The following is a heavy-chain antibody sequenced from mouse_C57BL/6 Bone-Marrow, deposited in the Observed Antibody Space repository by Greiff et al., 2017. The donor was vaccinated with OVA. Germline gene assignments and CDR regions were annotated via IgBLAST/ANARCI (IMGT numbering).Heavy chain of an antibody. D-gene: IGHD2-3*01. CDR2: IDPSDSYT. Sequence: QVQLQQPGAELVMPGASVKLSCKASGYTFTSYWMHWVKQRPGQGLEWIGEIDPSDSYTNYNQKFKGKSTLTVDKSSSTAYMQVSSLTSEDSAVYYCARSSMAWFAYWGQGTLVTVSA. CDR3: ARSSMAWFAY. V-gene: IGHV1-69*01. J-gene: IGHJ3*01. CDR1: GYTFTSYW.